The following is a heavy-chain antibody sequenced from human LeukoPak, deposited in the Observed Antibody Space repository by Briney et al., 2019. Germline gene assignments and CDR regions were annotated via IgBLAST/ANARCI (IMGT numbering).Heavy chain of an antibody. CDR2: ISSSSSSYI. D-gene: IGHD6-6*01. Sequence: GGSLRLSCAASGFTFSSYSMNWARQAPGKGLEWVSSISSSSSSYIYYADSVKGRFTISRDNAKNSLYLQMNSLRAEDAAVYYCARSIAAFAVASWGQGTLVTVSS. J-gene: IGHJ5*01. CDR3: ARSIAAFAVAS. V-gene: IGHV3-21*01. CDR1: GFTFSSYS.